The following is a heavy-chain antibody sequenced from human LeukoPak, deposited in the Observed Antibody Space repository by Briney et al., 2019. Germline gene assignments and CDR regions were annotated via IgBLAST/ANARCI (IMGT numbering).Heavy chain of an antibody. CDR1: GGSISSYY. Sequence: SETLSLTCTVSGGSISSYYWSWIRQPPGKGLEWIGYIYYSGSNNYNPSLKSRVTISVDTSKNQFSLKLSSVTAADTAVYYCARAGYCSSTSCYFSYMDVWGKGTTVTVSS. V-gene: IGHV4-59*01. CDR2: IYYSGSN. D-gene: IGHD2-2*01. J-gene: IGHJ6*03. CDR3: ARAGYCSSTSCYFSYMDV.